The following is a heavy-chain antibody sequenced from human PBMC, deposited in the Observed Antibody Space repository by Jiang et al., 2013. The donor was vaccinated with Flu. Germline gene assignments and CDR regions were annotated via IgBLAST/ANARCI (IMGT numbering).Heavy chain of an antibody. J-gene: IGHJ4*02. D-gene: IGHD2-2*01. CDR2: IKSKTDGETT. V-gene: IGHV3-15*01. CDR3: TTGAMAWG. Sequence: VQLVESGGGLVKPGGSLRLSCAASGITFSDAWMSWVRQVPGKGLEWVGRIKSKTDGETTDYAAPVKGRFTISRDDSKSMVFLQMNSLKTEDTAVYYCTTGAMAWGWGQGALVTVSS. CDR1: GITFSDAW.